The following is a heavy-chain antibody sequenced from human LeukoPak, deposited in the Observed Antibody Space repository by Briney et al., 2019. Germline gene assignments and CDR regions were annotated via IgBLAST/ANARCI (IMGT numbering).Heavy chain of an antibody. Sequence: SETLALTCTVSGGSIGYNYWNWIRQSPERGLEWIGYISSSGSIDYTPSLRSRVTMSLDTSKNHLSLNLRSVSAADTAIYYCAGYDHTNYLAYWGQGILVTVSS. CDR1: GGSIGYNY. D-gene: IGHD1-14*01. CDR2: ISSSGSI. V-gene: IGHV4-59*13. CDR3: AGYDHTNYLAY. J-gene: IGHJ4*02.